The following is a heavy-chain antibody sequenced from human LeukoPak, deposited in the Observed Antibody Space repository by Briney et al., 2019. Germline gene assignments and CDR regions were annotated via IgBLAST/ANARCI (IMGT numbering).Heavy chain of an antibody. CDR3: ARNNFDWLSNYGMDV. CDR2: IYYSGST. CDR1: GGSISSYY. V-gene: IGHV4-59*01. J-gene: IGHJ6*02. Sequence: SETLSLTCTVSGGSISSYYWSWIRQPPGKGLEWIGYIYYSGSTNYNPSLKSRVTISVDTSKNQFSLKLSSVTAAATAVYYCARNNFDWLSNYGMDVWGQGTTVTVSS. D-gene: IGHD3-9*01.